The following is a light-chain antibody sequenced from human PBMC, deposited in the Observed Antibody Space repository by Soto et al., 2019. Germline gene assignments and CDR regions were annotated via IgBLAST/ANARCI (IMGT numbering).Light chain of an antibody. CDR3: QQYGSSPRT. J-gene: IGKJ1*01. CDR2: GAS. CDR1: QSVSSSY. V-gene: IGKV3-20*01. Sequence: EIVLTQSPGTLSLSPVEIATLSFMASQSVSSSYLAWYQQKPGQAPRLLIYGASSRATGIPDRFSGSGSGTDFTLTISRLEPEDFAVYYCQQYGSSPRTFGQGTKVDTK.